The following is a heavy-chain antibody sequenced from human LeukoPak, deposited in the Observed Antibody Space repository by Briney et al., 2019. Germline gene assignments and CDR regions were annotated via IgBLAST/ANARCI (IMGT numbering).Heavy chain of an antibody. D-gene: IGHD3-3*01. J-gene: IGHJ4*02. V-gene: IGHV4-39*01. CDR3: QSRFLEWLLDY. CDR1: GGSISSNNYF. CDR2: IYDSGNT. Sequence: PSETLSLTCTVSGGSISSNNYFWGWIRQPPGKGLEWIGSIYDSGNTYYNPSLKSRVTISVDTSKNQFSLKLNSVTAADTAMYYCQSRFLEWLLDYWGQGTLVTVSS.